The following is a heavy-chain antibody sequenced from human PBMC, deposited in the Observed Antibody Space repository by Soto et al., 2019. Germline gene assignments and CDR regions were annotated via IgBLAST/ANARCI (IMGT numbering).Heavy chain of an antibody. Sequence: SETLSLTCTVFDGNINTFYWSWIRQTAGKALEWIGRIFSSGSTSFNPSLESRVAMSVDTSKNHFSLNLSSVTAADMAVYYCAREGSYSAYNFAHGIQLWSFDFWGRGALVTVSS. V-gene: IGHV4-4*07. CDR3: AREGSYSAYNFAHGIQLWSFDF. D-gene: IGHD5-12*01. CDR1: DGNINTFY. CDR2: IFSSGST. J-gene: IGHJ4*02.